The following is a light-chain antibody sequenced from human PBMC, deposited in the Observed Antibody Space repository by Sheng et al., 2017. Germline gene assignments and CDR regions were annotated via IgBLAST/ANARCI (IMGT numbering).Light chain of an antibody. CDR3: SAWDSSLSVVV. CDR2: RNN. Sequence: QAGLTQPPSVSKGLRQTATLTCTGNIDNVGDQGAAWLQQYRGHPPKLLSYRNNNRPSGISERFSASRSGNTATLTITGLQPEDEADYYCSAWDSSLSVVVFGGGTELTV. J-gene: IGLJ2*01. V-gene: IGLV10-54*04. CDR1: IDNVGDQG.